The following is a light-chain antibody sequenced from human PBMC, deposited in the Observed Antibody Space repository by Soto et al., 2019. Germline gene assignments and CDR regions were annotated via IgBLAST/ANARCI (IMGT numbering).Light chain of an antibody. J-gene: IGKJ5*01. V-gene: IGKV3-15*01. Sequence: EIVMTQSPVTLSVSPGERATLSCRASQSISSNLAWYQQKPGQAPRLLIYGASTRATGVPARFSGSGSGTEFTITISGLQSEDFAVYYCQQDNNWPPITFRKGTRLEIK. CDR3: QQDNNWPPIT. CDR2: GAS. CDR1: QSISSN.